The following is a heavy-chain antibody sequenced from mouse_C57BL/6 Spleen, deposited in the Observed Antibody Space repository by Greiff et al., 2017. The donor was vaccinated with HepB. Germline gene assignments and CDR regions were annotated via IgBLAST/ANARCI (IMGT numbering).Heavy chain of an antibody. CDR2: ISYDGSN. D-gene: IGHD1-1*01. CDR1: GYSITSGYY. CDR3: ASYYGNAY. J-gene: IGHJ3*01. Sequence: ESGPGLVKPSQSLSLTCSVTGYSITSGYYWNWIRQFPGNKLEWMGYISYDGSNNYNPSLKNRISITRDTSKNQFFLKLNSVTTEDTATYYCASYYGNAYWGQGTLVTVSA. V-gene: IGHV3-6*01.